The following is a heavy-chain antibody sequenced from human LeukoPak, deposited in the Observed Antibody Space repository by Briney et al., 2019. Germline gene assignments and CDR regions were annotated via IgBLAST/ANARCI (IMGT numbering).Heavy chain of an antibody. D-gene: IGHD6-19*01. CDR1: GFTFSSYG. V-gene: IGHV3-33*01. Sequence: GGSLRLSCAASGFTFSSYGMHWVRQAPGKGLEWEAVIWYDGSNKYYADSVKGRFTISRDNSKNTLYLQMNSLRAEDTAVYYCARDLGQWLTLYYYYYGMDVWGQGTTVTVSS. CDR2: IWYDGSNK. CDR3: ARDLGQWLTLYYYYYGMDV. J-gene: IGHJ6*02.